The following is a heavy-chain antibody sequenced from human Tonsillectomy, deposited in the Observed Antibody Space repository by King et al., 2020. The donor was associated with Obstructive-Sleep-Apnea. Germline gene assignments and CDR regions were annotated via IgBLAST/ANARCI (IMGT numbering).Heavy chain of an antibody. CDR1: GFSFSGSA. Sequence: QLVQAGGGLVQPGGSLKLSCAASGFSFSGSAMHWGRQASGQGLEWVGRVSSKANNYATLYAASVPGRVTISREDSRHTADLQMNSLKTEDTAVYFCTRRGILGATTGYDYWGQGTLVTVSS. J-gene: IGHJ4*02. CDR3: TRRGILGATTGYDY. V-gene: IGHV3-73*01. D-gene: IGHD1-26*01. CDR2: VSSKANNYAT.